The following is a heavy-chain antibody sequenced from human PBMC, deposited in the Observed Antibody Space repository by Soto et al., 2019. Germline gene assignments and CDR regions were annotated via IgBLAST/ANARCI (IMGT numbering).Heavy chain of an antibody. CDR2: IYWDDDV. D-gene: IGHD2-15*01. Sequence: QITLKESGPTLVKPTQTLTLACTLSGFSLTTSGVDVGWIRQPPGKALEWLALIYWDDDVRYSPSLKTRLNSTKDTSKNQVVLALTNMDPVDTATYYCALRRLTAVVGAFDIWGQGTMVTVSS. V-gene: IGHV2-5*02. CDR3: ALRRLTAVVGAFDI. CDR1: GFSLTTSGVD. J-gene: IGHJ3*02.